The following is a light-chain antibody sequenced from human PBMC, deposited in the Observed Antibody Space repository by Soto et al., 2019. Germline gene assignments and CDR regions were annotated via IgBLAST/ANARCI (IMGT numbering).Light chain of an antibody. CDR2: AAS. CDR3: HQRQSWPRT. CDR1: QSVSTW. J-gene: IGKJ1*01. Sequence: DIQMTQSPSSLSASVGDRVTITCRASQSVSTWLAWYQQKPGKAPKLLIYAASTLQSGVPSRFSGSGSGTDFTLTISDVQPEDFALYYCHQRQSWPRTFGQGTKVDIK. V-gene: IGKV1-12*01.